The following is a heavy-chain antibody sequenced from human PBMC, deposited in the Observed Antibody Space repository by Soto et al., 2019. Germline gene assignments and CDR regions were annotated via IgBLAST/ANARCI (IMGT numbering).Heavy chain of an antibody. CDR3: ARGGPDDSSGYYYVLEYFQH. Sequence: PSETLSLTCTVSGGSISSGDYYWSWIRQPPGKGLDWIGYIYYSGSTYYHPSLKSRVTISVDTSKNQFSLKLSSVTAADTAVYYCARGGPDDSSGYYYVLEYFQHWGQGTLVTVSS. J-gene: IGHJ1*01. CDR2: IYYSGST. V-gene: IGHV4-30-4*01. CDR1: GGSISSGDYY. D-gene: IGHD3-22*01.